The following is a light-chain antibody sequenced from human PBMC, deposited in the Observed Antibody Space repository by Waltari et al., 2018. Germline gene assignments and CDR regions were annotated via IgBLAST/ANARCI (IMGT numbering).Light chain of an antibody. Sequence: QSALTQPPSASGSPGQSVTISCTGTSNDVGGHKYVSWYQQHPDKAPKLIIYDVNQRPQGVPDRFSGSRSGNTASLTVSGLQAEDEAHYYCCSYTGSNTLAFGGGTKLTVL. CDR1: SNDVGGHKY. J-gene: IGLJ2*01. CDR3: CSYTGSNTLA. V-gene: IGLV2-8*01. CDR2: DVN.